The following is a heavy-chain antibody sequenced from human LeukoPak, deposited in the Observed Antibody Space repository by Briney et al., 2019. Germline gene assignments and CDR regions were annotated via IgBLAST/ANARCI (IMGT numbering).Heavy chain of an antibody. CDR1: GFTFSSYS. D-gene: IGHD2/OR15-2a*01. V-gene: IGHV3-21*04. Sequence: GGSLRLSCTASGFTFSSYSLNWVRQAPGKGLEWVSSVSTGSNYIYYADSVKGRFTISRDNDKNSLYLQMNSLRGEDTAVYYCARVLSVSYCDSWGQGTLVTVSS. J-gene: IGHJ4*02. CDR2: VSTGSNYI. CDR3: ARVLSVSYCDS.